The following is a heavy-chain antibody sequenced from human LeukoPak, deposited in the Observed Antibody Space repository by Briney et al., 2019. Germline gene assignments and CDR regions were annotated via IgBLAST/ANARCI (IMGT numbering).Heavy chain of an antibody. J-gene: IGHJ6*03. D-gene: IGHD3-3*01. CDR2: INPSGGST. V-gene: IGHV1-46*01. CDR3: ARVRITIFGGYYYYMDV. Sequence: ASVKVSCKASGYTFTSYYMHWVRQAPGQGLEWMGIINPSGGSTSYAQKLQGRVTMTTDTSTSTAYMELRSLRSDDTAVYYCARVRITIFGGYYYYMDVWGKGTTVTVSS. CDR1: GYTFTSYY.